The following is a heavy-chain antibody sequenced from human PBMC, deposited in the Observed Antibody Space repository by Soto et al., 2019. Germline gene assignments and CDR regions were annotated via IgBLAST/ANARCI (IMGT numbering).Heavy chain of an antibody. V-gene: IGHV1-18*01. D-gene: IGHD4-17*01. CDR3: ARAMLTVTTEPLESDP. J-gene: IGHJ5*02. CDR1: GYTFTSYG. CDR2: ISAYNGNT. Sequence: QVQLVQSGAEVKKPGASVKVSCKASGYTFTSYGISWVRQAPGQGLEWMGWISAYNGNTNYAQKLQGRVTMTTDTSTSKAYMELRSLRSDDTAVYYCARAMLTVTTEPLESDPWGQGTLVTVSS.